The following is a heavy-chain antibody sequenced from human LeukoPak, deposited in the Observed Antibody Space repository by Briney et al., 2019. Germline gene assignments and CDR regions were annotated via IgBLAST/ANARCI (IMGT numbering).Heavy chain of an antibody. V-gene: IGHV4-34*01. Sequence: SETLSLTCAVYGGSFSDYYWSWIRQPPGKGLEWIGEVNHSGNTNYNPSLKSRVTISIDTSKNQFSLKLSSVTAADTAIYYCARPFLRFSSGWHFDYWGQGILVTVSS. D-gene: IGHD6-19*01. CDR2: VNHSGNT. CDR1: GGSFSDYY. CDR3: ARPFLRFSSGWHFDY. J-gene: IGHJ4*02.